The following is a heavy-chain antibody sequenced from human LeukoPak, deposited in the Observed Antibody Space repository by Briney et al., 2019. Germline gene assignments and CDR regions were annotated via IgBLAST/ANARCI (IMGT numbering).Heavy chain of an antibody. CDR1: GFTVSSNY. CDR3: ARVRGDYGDYIFDY. D-gene: IGHD4-17*01. CDR2: IYSGGST. Sequence: GGSLRLSCAASGFTVSSNYMSWVRQAPGKGLEWVSVIYSGGSTYYADSVKGRFTISRDNSKNTLYLQMNSLRAEDTAVYYCARVRGDYGDYIFDYWRQGTLVTVSS. V-gene: IGHV3-53*01. J-gene: IGHJ4*02.